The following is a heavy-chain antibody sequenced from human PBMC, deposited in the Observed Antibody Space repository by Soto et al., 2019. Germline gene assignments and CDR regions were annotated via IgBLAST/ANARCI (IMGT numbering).Heavy chain of an antibody. Sequence: QVQLVESGGGVVQSGRSLRLSCAASGFTFSTYGMHWVRQAPGKGPEWVAVIWNNGNRKYYADSVTGRFTISRDNSQNTLYLQMNSLRAEDTAVYYCARAVSTTAVNWFDPWGQGTLVTVSS. D-gene: IGHD2-2*01. J-gene: IGHJ5*02. CDR2: IWNNGNRK. CDR1: GFTFSTYG. V-gene: IGHV3-33*01. CDR3: ARAVSTTAVNWFDP.